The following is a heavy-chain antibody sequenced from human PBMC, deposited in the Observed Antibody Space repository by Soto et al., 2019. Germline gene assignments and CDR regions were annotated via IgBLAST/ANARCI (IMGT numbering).Heavy chain of an antibody. J-gene: IGHJ5*02. D-gene: IGHD5-18*01. CDR2: IIPIFGTA. CDR1: GGTFSSYA. Sequence: SGKFSCTASGGTFSSYAISWVRPAPGQGLEWMGGIIPIFGTANYAQKFQGRVTITADESTSTAYMELSSLRSEDTAVYYCARDIVDTAMVTLSNWFDPWGQGTLVTVSS. CDR3: ARDIVDTAMVTLSNWFDP. V-gene: IGHV1-69*13.